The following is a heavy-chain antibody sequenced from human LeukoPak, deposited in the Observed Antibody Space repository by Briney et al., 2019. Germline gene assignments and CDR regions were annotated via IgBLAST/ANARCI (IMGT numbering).Heavy chain of an antibody. CDR3: ARAKYYDILTGYWYYFDY. CDR1: GGSISSSSYY. J-gene: IGHJ4*02. D-gene: IGHD3-9*01. V-gene: IGHV4-39*07. Sequence: PSETLSLTCTVSGGSISSSSYYWSWIRQSPGKGLEWIGSMCYSGSTYFNPSLKSRVTISLDTSKNQFSLKMSSVTAADTAVYYCARAKYYDILTGYWYYFDYWGQGTLVTVSS. CDR2: MCYSGST.